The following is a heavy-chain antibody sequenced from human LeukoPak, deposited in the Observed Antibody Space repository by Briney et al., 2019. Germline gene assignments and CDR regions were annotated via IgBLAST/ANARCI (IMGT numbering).Heavy chain of an antibody. J-gene: IGHJ4*02. CDR2: INPTGGRA. Sequence: ASVKVSCQASGYTFISYYIHWVRAAPGQGLEWMGFINPTGGRATYPQKFKGKVTMTRDTSTSTVYMELSSLTSADTAIYYRAREYHASGSYAEGKLDYWGQGTLVTVSS. CDR3: AREYHASGSYAEGKLDY. CDR1: GYTFISYY. D-gene: IGHD3-10*01. V-gene: IGHV1-46*03.